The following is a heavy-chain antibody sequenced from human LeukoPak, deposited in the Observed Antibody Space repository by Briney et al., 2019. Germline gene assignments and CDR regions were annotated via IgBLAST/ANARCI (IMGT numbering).Heavy chain of an antibody. CDR2: IYYSGST. J-gene: IGHJ4*02. Sequence: SETLSLTCTVSGGSISSSSYYWGWIRQPPGKGLEWIGSIYYSGSTYYNPSLKSRVTISVDTSKNQFSLKLSSVTAADTAVYYCARHGLRWPNPDYWGQGTLVTVSS. D-gene: IGHD4-23*01. CDR3: ARHGLRWPNPDY. CDR1: GGSISSSSYY. V-gene: IGHV4-39*01.